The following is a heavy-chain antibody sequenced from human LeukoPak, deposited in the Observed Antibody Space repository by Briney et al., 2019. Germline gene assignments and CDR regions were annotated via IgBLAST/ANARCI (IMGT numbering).Heavy chain of an antibody. V-gene: IGHV3-21*01. D-gene: IGHD4-23*01. CDR3: AREWNYGGNSVDY. CDR1: EFSVGSNY. J-gene: IGHJ4*02. Sequence: GGSLRLSCAASEFSVGSNYMTWVRQAPGKGLEWVSSISSSSSYIYYADSVKGRFTISRDNAKNSLYLQMNSLRAEDTAVYYCAREWNYGGNSVDYWGQGTLVTVSS. CDR2: ISSSSSYI.